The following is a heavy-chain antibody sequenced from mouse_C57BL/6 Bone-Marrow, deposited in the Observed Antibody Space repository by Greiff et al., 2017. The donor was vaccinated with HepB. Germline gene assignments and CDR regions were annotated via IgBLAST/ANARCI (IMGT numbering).Heavy chain of an antibody. CDR1: GYTFTSYW. Sequence: VQLQQPGAELVRPGSSVKLSCKASGYTFTSYWMHWVKQRPIQGLEWIGNIDPSDSETQYNQKFKDKATLTVDNSSSTAYMQLSSLTSEDSAVYYCARYYYGSSLYFDYWGQGTTLTVSS. CDR2: IDPSDSET. V-gene: IGHV1-52*01. D-gene: IGHD1-1*01. CDR3: ARYYYGSSLYFDY. J-gene: IGHJ2*01.